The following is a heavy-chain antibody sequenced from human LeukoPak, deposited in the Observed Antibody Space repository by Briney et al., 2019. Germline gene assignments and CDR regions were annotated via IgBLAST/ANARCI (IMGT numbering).Heavy chain of an antibody. J-gene: IGHJ3*01. CDR2: IYYTGST. Sequence: PSETLSLTCTVSGGSISSDFWSWIRQPPGKGLEWVGYIYYTGSTNYNPSLKSRVTISVDMSKNPFSLNLSSVTAADTAVYYCARTNAFHVWGQGTMVTVSS. CDR3: ARTNAFHV. V-gene: IGHV4-59*01. CDR1: GGSISSDF.